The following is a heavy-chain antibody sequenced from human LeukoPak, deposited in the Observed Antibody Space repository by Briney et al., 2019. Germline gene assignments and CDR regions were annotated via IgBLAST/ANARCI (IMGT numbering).Heavy chain of an antibody. CDR2: IYHSGST. D-gene: IGHD6-13*01. CDR3: ARVAYSSSWYLDSAFDY. Sequence: SETLSLTCTVSGGSVSSGTYYWNWIRQPPGKGLEWIGYIYHSGSTNYNPSLKSRATISIDTSKNQFSLNLRYVTAADTAVYYCARVAYSSSWYLDSAFDYWGQGTLVTVSS. V-gene: IGHV4-61*01. J-gene: IGHJ4*02. CDR1: GGSVSSGTYY.